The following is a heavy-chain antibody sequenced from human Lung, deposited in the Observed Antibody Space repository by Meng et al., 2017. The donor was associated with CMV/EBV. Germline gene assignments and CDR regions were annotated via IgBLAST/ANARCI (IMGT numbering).Heavy chain of an antibody. CDR2: ITPAIETA. CDR3: ARGPSITVGGVIIWPLED. Sequence: SXXVSXKASGGTFRSTSLMWARQAPGQGLEWMGGITPAIETADYAQKFRDRVTITTDDSATTAYMEMNSLRSEDTAVYFCARGPSITVGGVIIWPLEDWGQGTLVTVSS. D-gene: IGHD3-16*02. J-gene: IGHJ4*02. CDR1: GGTFRSTS. V-gene: IGHV1-69*05.